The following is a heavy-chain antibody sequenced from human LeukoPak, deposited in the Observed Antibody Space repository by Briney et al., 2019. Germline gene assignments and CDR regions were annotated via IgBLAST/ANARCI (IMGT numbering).Heavy chain of an antibody. CDR2: ISGSGGST. V-gene: IGHV3-23*01. Sequence: PAGGSLRLSCAASGFTFSSYAMSWVRQAPGKGLEWVLGISGSGGSTYYADSAKGRFTISRDNSKNTLYLQMNSLRAEDTAVYYYAKGANWGSSGGDYWGQGTLVTVSS. CDR1: GFTFSSYA. J-gene: IGHJ4*02. CDR3: AKGANWGSSGGDY. D-gene: IGHD7-27*01.